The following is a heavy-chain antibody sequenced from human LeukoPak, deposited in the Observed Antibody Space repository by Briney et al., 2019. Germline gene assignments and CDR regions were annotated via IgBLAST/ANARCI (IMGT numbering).Heavy chain of an antibody. D-gene: IGHD3-9*01. CDR2: IYYSGST. CDR1: GGSIISGSKY. Sequence: SETLSLTCTVSGGSIISGSKYWSWIRQPPGKGLEWIGYIYYSGSTYYNPSLKSRVTISVDTSKNQFSLKLSSVTAADTAVYYCARGSYYDILTGYVNWFDPWGQGTLVTVSS. J-gene: IGHJ5*02. CDR3: ARGSYYDILTGYVNWFDP. V-gene: IGHV4-30-4*08.